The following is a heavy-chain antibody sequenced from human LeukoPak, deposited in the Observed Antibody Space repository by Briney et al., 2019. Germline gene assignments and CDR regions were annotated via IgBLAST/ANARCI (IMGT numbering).Heavy chain of an antibody. V-gene: IGHV3-21*01. CDR1: GFTFSSYS. J-gene: IGHJ2*01. D-gene: IGHD1-14*01. Sequence: GGSLRLSCAASGFTFSSYSMNWVRQAPGKGLGWVSSISSSSSYIYYADSVKGRFTISRDNSKNTLYLQMNSLRAEDTAVYYCARSTAGYWYFDLWGRGTLVTVSS. CDR3: ARSTAGYWYFDL. CDR2: ISSSSSYI.